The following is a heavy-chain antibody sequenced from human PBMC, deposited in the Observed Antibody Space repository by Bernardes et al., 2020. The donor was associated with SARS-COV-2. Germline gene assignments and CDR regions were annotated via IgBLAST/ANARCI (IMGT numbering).Heavy chain of an antibody. CDR2: TSYRSKWNY. J-gene: IGHJ6*02. CDR1: GDSVSSNSAV. CDR3: ARGVNYAMGV. Sequence: SQTLSLTCAISGDSVSSNSAVWHWIRQSPSRGLEWLGRTSYRSKWNYDYAVSVKSRITISPDTSKSQFSLELTSVTPEDTAVYYCARGVNYAMGVWGQGTTVTVSS. V-gene: IGHV6-1*01.